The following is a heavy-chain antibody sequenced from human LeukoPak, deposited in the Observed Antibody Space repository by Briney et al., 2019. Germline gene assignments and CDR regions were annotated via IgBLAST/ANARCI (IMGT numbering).Heavy chain of an antibody. J-gene: IGHJ6*03. Sequence: GASVKVSCKASGYTFTSYYMHWVRQAPGQGLEWMGIINPSGGSTSYAQKFQGRVTTTRDTSTSTVYMELSSLRSEDTAVYYCATLTGTDLNMDVWGKGTTVTVSS. D-gene: IGHD3-9*01. CDR3: ATLTGTDLNMDV. CDR1: GYTFTSYY. V-gene: IGHV1-46*01. CDR2: INPSGGST.